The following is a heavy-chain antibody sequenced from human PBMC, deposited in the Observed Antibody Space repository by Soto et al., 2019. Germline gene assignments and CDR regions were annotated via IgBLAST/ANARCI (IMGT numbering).Heavy chain of an antibody. CDR1: GFTFDDYA. Sequence: EVQLVESGGGLVQPGRSLRLSCAASGFTFDDYAMHWVRQAPGKGLEWVSGISWNSGSIGYADSVKGRFTISRDNAKNSLYLQMNSLRAEDTALYYCAKVGEESYFDYWGQGTLVTVSS. J-gene: IGHJ4*02. V-gene: IGHV3-9*01. CDR3: AKVGEESYFDY. D-gene: IGHD2-21*01. CDR2: ISWNSGSI.